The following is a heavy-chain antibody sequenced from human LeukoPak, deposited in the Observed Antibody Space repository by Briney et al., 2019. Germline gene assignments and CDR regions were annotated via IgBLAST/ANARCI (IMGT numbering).Heavy chain of an antibody. CDR2: INPNSGGT. CDR1: GYTFTGYY. V-gene: IGHV1-2*02. D-gene: IGHD3-9*01. Sequence: ASVKVSCKASGYTFTGYYMHWVRQAPGQGLERMGWINPNSGGTNYAQKFQGRVTMTRDTSISTAYMELSRLRSDDTAVYYCARGKFDYDILTGYLNYYYYYMDVWGKGTTVTVSS. CDR3: ARGKFDYDILTGYLNYYYYYMDV. J-gene: IGHJ6*03.